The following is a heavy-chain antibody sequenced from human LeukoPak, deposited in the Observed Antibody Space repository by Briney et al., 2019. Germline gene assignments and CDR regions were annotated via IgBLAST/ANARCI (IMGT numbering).Heavy chain of an antibody. J-gene: IGHJ3*02. CDR2: INHSGST. CDR3: AKRSYYDFWSGYSGGAFDI. CDR1: GGSFSGYY. Sequence: SETLSLTCAVYGGSFSGYYWSWIRQPPGKGLEWIGEINHSGSTNYNPSLKSRVTISVDTSKNQFSLKLSSVTAADTDVYYCAKRSYYDFWSGYSGGAFDIWGQGTMVTVSS. V-gene: IGHV4-34*01. D-gene: IGHD3-3*01.